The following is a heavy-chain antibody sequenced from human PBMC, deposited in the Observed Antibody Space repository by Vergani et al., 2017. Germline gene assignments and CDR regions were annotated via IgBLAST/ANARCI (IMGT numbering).Heavy chain of an antibody. J-gene: IGHJ6*03. CDR2: INHSGST. D-gene: IGHD6-6*01. V-gene: IGHV4-34*01. CDR1: GGSFSGYY. CDR3: ARGIAARLYYYYYMDV. Sequence: QVQLQQWGAGLLKPSETLSLTCAVYGGSFSGYYWSWIRQPPGKGLEWIGEINHSGSTNYNPSLKSRVNISVDTSKNQFSLKLSSVTAADTAVYYCARGIAARLYYYYYMDVWGKGTTVTVSS.